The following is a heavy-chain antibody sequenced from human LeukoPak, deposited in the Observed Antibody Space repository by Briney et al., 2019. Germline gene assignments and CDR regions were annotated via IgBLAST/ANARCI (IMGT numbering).Heavy chain of an antibody. CDR2: IRYDGSNK. V-gene: IGHV3-30*02. D-gene: IGHD1-26*01. J-gene: IGHJ3*02. CDR3: AKDFSGSHLNAFDI. CDR1: GFTLSSYG. Sequence: PGGSLRLSCAASGFTLSSYGMHWVRQAPGKGLEWVAFIRYDGSNKYYADSVKGRFTISRDNSKNTLYLQMNSLRAEDTAVYYCAKDFSGSHLNAFDIWGQGTMVTVSS.